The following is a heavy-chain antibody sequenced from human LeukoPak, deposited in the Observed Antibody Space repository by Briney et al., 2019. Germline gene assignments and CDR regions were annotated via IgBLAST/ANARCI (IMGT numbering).Heavy chain of an antibody. CDR2: IYHSGST. V-gene: IGHV4-4*02. J-gene: IGHJ4*02. CDR1: GGSISSSNW. CDR3: ASVPDYDILTGYSPYYFDY. D-gene: IGHD3-9*01. Sequence: SGTLSLTFAVSGGSISSSNWWSWVRQPPGKGLEWLGEIYHSGSTNYNPSLKSRVTISVDKSKNQFSLKLSSVTAADTAVYYCASVPDYDILTGYSPYYFDYWGQGTLVTVSS.